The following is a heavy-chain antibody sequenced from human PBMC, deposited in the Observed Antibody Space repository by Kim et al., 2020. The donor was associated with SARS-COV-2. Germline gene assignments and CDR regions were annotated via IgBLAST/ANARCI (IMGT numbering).Heavy chain of an antibody. V-gene: IGHV3-74*01. CDR2: INGDGKTS. D-gene: IGHD2-2*02. CDR1: GFTFSSYW. J-gene: IGHJ3*02. CDR3: ATLYHSRNTFDI. Sequence: GGSLRLSCAASGFTFSSYWMHWVRQVPGKGLVWVSHINGDGKTSTYADSVKGQFTISRDNAKNTLYLQMDSLTAEDTAIYYCATLYHSRNTFDIWGQGTMVTVSS.